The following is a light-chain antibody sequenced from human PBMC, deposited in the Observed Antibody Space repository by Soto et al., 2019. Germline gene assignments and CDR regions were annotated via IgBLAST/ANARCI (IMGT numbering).Light chain of an antibody. CDR1: SGHSNYA. CDR2: VNSGGSH. V-gene: IGLV4-69*01. CDR3: QTWGTGSAIVV. Sequence: QLVLTQSPSASASLGASVKLTCTLSSGHSNYAIAWHQQQPEKGPRYLMKVNSGGSHIKGDGIPDRFSGSSSGAERYLFISSLQSEDEADYNWQTWGTGSAIVVFGGGTQLTVL. J-gene: IGLJ7*01.